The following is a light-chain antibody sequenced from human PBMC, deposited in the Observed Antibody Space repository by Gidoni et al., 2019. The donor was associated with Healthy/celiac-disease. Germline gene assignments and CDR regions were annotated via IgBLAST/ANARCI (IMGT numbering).Light chain of an antibody. CDR2: GAS. V-gene: IGKV3-15*01. J-gene: IGKJ1*01. CDR1: QSVSSN. Sequence: EIVLTQSPATLSVSPGERPTLPCRASQSVSSNLAWYQQTPGQAPRLLIYGASTRATGIPARFSGSGSGTEFTLTISSLHSEDFAVYYCQQYNNWPPGTFGQGTKVEIK. CDR3: QQYNNWPPGT.